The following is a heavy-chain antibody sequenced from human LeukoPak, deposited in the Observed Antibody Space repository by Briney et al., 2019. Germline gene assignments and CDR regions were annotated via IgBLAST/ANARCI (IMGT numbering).Heavy chain of an antibody. J-gene: IGHJ4*02. CDR3: ARARGFVGTGVRGTLTQGRYYFDY. D-gene: IGHD3-10*01. Sequence: SETLSLTRAVYGGSFSGYYWSWIRQPPGKGLEWIGEINHSGSTNYNPSLKSRVTISVDTSKNQFSLKLSSVTAADTAVYYCARARGFVGTGVRGTLTQGRYYFDYWGQGTLVTVSS. CDR2: INHSGST. V-gene: IGHV4-34*01. CDR1: GGSFSGYY.